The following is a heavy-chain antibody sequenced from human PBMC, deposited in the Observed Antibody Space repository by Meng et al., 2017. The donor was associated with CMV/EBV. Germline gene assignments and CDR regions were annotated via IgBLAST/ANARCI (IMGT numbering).Heavy chain of an antibody. D-gene: IGHD6-13*01. J-gene: IGHJ4*02. CDR1: GVSIRSSSYY. V-gene: IGHV4-39*07. CDR3: ARGGIAAAGLH. Sequence: HRQLQQSGTGMVKRSESLSPTCTVSGVSIRSSSYYWGWIRQPPGKGLEWIGSIYYSGSTYYNPSLKSRVTISVDTSKNQFSLKLSSVTAADTAVYYCARGGIAAAGLHWGQGTLVTVSS. CDR2: IYYSGST.